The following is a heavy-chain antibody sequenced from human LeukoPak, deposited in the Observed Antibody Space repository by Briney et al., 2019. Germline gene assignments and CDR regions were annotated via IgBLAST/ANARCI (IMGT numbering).Heavy chain of an antibody. CDR1: GGSISSGGYY. J-gene: IGHJ4*02. CDR3: ARALTTVTTLFDY. V-gene: IGHV4-31*03. Sequence: SGTLSLTCTVSGGSISSGGYYWSWIRQHPGKGLEWIGYIYYSGSTYYNPSLKSRVTISVDTSKNQFSLKLSSVTAADTAVYYCARALTTVTTLFDYWGQGTLVTVSS. D-gene: IGHD4-17*01. CDR2: IYYSGST.